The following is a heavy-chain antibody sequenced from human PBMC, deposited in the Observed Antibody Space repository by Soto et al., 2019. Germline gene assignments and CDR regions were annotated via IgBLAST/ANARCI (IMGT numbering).Heavy chain of an antibody. CDR1: GGSISSSSYY. CDR2: IYYSGST. CDR3: ARLPGATPYYMDV. Sequence: SETLSLTCTVSGGSISSSSYYWGWIRQPPGKGLEWIGSIYYSGSTYYNPSLKSRVTISVDTSKNQFSLKLSSVTAADTAVYYCARLPGATPYYMDVWGKGTTVTVSS. J-gene: IGHJ6*03. V-gene: IGHV4-39*01. D-gene: IGHD6-25*01.